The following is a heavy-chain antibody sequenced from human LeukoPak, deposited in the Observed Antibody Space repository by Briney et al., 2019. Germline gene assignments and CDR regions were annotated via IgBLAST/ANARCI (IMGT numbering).Heavy chain of an antibody. CDR2: INSDGSST. Sequence: GGSLRLSCAASGFTFSSHWMHWVRQAPGKGLVWVSRINSDGSSTFYADSVKGRFTISRDNAKNTLYLQMNGLRVEDTAVYYCARGWEFGAPWGQGTLVTVSS. CDR1: GFTFSSHW. D-gene: IGHD3-10*01. V-gene: IGHV3-74*01. CDR3: ARGWEFGAP. J-gene: IGHJ5*02.